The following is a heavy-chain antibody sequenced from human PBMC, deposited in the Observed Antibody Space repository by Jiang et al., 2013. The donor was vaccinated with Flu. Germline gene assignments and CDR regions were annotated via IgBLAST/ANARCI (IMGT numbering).Heavy chain of an antibody. CDR1: GGSISSDGYS. CDR3: ARSRTPRGFDY. CDR2: VYHGGRT. J-gene: IGHJ4*02. Sequence: GSGLVKPSQTLSLTCDVSGGSISSDGYSWSWIRQPPGKGLEWIGYVYHGGRTYHNPSLKSRVTISVDRSKTQFSLMMTSVTAADTAIYYCARSRTPRGFDYWGQGALVTVSS. D-gene: IGHD3-10*01. V-gene: IGHV4-30-2*01.